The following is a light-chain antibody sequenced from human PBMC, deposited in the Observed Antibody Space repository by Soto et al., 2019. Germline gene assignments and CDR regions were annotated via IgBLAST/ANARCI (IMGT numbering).Light chain of an antibody. CDR2: EVT. J-gene: IGLJ2*01. CDR3: NSYTNSSAVV. V-gene: IGLV2-14*01. Sequence: QSVLTPPASVSGSPGQSITISCAGTRDDIGAYDYVSWYQQHPGNAPKLLVYEVTNRPSGVSDRFSGSKSGNTASLTISGPQAEDETDYYCNSYTNSSAVVFGGGTKVTVL. CDR1: RDDIGAYDY.